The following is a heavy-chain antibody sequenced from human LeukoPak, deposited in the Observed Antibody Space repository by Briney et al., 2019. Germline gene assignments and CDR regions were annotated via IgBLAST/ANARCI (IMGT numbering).Heavy chain of an antibody. CDR1: GFTFSSYS. CDR2: ISSSSSTI. CDR3: ARDQYSSSWYNWFDP. J-gene: IGHJ5*02. D-gene: IGHD6-13*01. Sequence: GGSLRLSCAASGFTFSSYSMNWVRQAPGKGLEWVSCISSSSSTIYYADSVKGRFTISRDNAKNSLYLQMNSLRAEDTAVYYCARDQYSSSWYNWFDPWGQGTLVTVSS. V-gene: IGHV3-48*01.